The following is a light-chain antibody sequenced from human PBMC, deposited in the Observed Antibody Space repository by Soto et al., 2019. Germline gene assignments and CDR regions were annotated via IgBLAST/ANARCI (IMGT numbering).Light chain of an antibody. CDR2: AAS. Sequence: IVLTQSPGTLSLSAGEKATLSCRASRSFASSYLAWYQQKPGQAPRLLIYAASTRAAGIPERFSGSGSATDFTITISRLEPEDSAVYYCQQYGASPLYTFGQGTRLEI. J-gene: IGKJ2*01. V-gene: IGKV3-20*01. CDR1: RSFASSY. CDR3: QQYGASPLYT.